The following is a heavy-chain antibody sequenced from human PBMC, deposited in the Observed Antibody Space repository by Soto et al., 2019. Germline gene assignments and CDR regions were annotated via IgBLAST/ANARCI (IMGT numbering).Heavy chain of an antibody. CDR1: GGSFSGYY. V-gene: IGHV4-34*01. Sequence: SETLSLTXAVYGGSFSGYYWSWIRQPPGKGLEWIGEINHSGSTNYNPSLKSRVTISVDTSKNQFSLKLSSVTAADTAVYYCARSLYYDILTGYYHYGMDVWGQGTTVTVSS. J-gene: IGHJ6*02. CDR3: ARSLYYDILTGYYHYGMDV. D-gene: IGHD3-9*01. CDR2: INHSGST.